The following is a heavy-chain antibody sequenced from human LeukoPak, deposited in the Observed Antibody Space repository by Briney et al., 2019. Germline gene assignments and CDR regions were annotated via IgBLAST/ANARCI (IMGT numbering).Heavy chain of an antibody. J-gene: IGHJ4*02. Sequence: SGGSLRLSCAASGFTFSSYSMNWVRQAPGKGLEWVSSISSSSSYIYYADSVKGRFTISRDNAKNSLYLQMNSLRAEDTAVYYCARVGYCSSTSCRGDYWGQGTLVTVSS. V-gene: IGHV3-21*01. CDR1: GFTFSSYS. D-gene: IGHD2-2*01. CDR3: ARVGYCSSTSCRGDY. CDR2: ISSSSSYI.